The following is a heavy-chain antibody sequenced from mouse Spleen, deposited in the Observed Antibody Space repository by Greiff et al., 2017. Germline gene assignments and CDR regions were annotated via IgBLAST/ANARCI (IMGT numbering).Heavy chain of an antibody. J-gene: IGHJ4*01. CDR3: ARPTGTGYAMDY. CDR1: GFSLTSYG. CDR2: IWSDGST. Sequence: QVQLKQSGPGLVAPSQSLSITCTVSGFSLTSYGVHWVRQPPGKGLEWLVVIWSDGSTTYNSALKSRLSISKDNSKSQVFLKMNSLQTDDTAMYYCARPTGTGYAMDYWGQGTSVTVSS. D-gene: IGHD4-1*02. V-gene: IGHV2-6*03.